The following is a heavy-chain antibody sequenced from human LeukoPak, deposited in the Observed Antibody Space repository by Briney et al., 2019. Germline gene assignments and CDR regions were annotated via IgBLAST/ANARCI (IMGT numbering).Heavy chain of an antibody. V-gene: IGHV4-39*01. CDR2: IYYSGST. CDR1: GGSISSSSYY. D-gene: IGHD3-22*01. Sequence: SETLSLTCTVSGGSISSSSYYWGWIRQPPGKGLEWIGSIYYSGSTYYNPSLKSRVTISVDTSKNQFSLKLSSVTAADTAVYYCASSGYDSSGYYYWFDYWGQGTLVTVSS. CDR3: ASSGYDSSGYYYWFDY. J-gene: IGHJ4*02.